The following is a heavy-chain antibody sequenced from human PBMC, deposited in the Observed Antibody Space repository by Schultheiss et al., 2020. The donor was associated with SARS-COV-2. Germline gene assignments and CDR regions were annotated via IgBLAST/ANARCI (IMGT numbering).Heavy chain of an antibody. CDR3: ARDSDYGDYVIDY. V-gene: IGHV3-30*03. CDR2: ISFDGNNK. J-gene: IGHJ4*02. Sequence: GGSLRLSCAASGFTFRNFGMHWVRQAPGKGLEWVAVISFDGNNKYYADSVKGRFTISRDNSKNTLYLQMNSLRVEDTAVYYCARDSDYGDYVIDYWGQGTLVTVAS. CDR1: GFTFRNFG. D-gene: IGHD4-17*01.